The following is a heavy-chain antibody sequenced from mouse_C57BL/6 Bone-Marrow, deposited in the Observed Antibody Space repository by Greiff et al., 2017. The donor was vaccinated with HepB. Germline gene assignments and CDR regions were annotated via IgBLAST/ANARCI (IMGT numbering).Heavy chain of an antibody. J-gene: IGHJ3*01. CDR1: GYTFTNYW. V-gene: IGHV1-63*01. CDR2: IYPGGGYT. Sequence: QVQLQQSGAELVRPGTSVKMSCKASGYTFTNYWIGWAKQRPGHGLEWIGDIYPGGGYTNYNEKFKGKATLTADKSSSTAYMQFSSLTSEDSAIYYCARGGDSSGPAWFAYWGQGTLVTVSA. D-gene: IGHD3-2*02. CDR3: ARGGDSSGPAWFAY.